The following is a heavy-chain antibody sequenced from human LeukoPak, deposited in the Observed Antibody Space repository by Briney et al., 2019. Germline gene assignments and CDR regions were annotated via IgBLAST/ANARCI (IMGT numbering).Heavy chain of an antibody. V-gene: IGHV4-61*01. CDR1: GYSISSGYY. CDR3: ARDQFPYYFDY. CDR2: IYYSGST. J-gene: IGHJ4*02. Sequence: SETLSLTCTVSGYSISSGYYWSWIRQPPGKGLEWIGYIYYSGSTNYNPSLKSRVTISVDTSKNQFSLKLSSVTAADTAVYYCARDQFPYYFDYWGQGTLVTVSS.